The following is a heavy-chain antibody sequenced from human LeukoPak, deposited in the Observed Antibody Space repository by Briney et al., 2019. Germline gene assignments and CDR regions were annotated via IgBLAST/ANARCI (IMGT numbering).Heavy chain of an antibody. J-gene: IGHJ4*02. Sequence: GSLRLSCAASGFTFSSYAMSWVRQAPGKGLEWVSVIYSDGSTYYADSVKGRFTISRDNSKNTLYLQMNSLRAEDTAVYYCARGRYDNDWGQGTLVTVSS. CDR1: GFTFSSYA. CDR3: ARGRYDND. V-gene: IGHV3-53*01. CDR2: IYSDGST. D-gene: IGHD5-12*01.